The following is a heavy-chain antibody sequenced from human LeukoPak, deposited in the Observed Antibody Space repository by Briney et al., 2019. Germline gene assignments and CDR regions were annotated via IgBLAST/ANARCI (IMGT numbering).Heavy chain of an antibody. CDR3: ARVGPFDRRLPFDY. CDR1: GYTFTSYD. J-gene: IGHJ4*02. D-gene: IGHD3-22*01. CDR2: INPSGGST. V-gene: IGHV1-46*01. Sequence: GALVKVSCKASGYTFTSYDINWVRQAPGQGLEWMGIINPSGGSTSYAQKFQGRVTMTRDTSTSTVYMELSSLRSEDTAVYYCARVGPFDRRLPFDYWGQGTLVTVSS.